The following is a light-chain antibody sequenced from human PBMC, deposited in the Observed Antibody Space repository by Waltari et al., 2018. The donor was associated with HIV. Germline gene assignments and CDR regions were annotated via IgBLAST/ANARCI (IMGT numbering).Light chain of an antibody. Sequence: QSVLTQPPSMSAAPGQKVTISCSGRSPNIENTYVSWYLHDPGKAPKLLIYDTHKRATGIPDRVSASKSGTSANLVITGLQTGDEADYYCGTWDRILRAAIFGGGTKVTVL. CDR1: SPNIENTY. J-gene: IGLJ2*01. CDR2: DTH. V-gene: IGLV1-51*01. CDR3: GTWDRILRAAI.